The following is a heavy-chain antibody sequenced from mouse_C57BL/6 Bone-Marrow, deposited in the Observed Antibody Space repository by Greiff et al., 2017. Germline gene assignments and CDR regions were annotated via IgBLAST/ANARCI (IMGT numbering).Heavy chain of an antibody. Sequence: QVQLQQPGAELVKPGASVKMSCKASGYTFTSYWITWVKQRPGQGLEWIGDIYPGSGSTNYNEKFKSKATLTVDTSSSTAYMQLSSLTSEDSAVYYCAPYYYGSSYVDYWGQGTTLTVSS. CDR2: IYPGSGST. V-gene: IGHV1-55*01. J-gene: IGHJ2*01. CDR1: GYTFTSYW. D-gene: IGHD1-1*01. CDR3: APYYYGSSYVDY.